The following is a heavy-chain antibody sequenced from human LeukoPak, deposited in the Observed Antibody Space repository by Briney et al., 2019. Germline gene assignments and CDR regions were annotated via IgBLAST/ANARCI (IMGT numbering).Heavy chain of an antibody. D-gene: IGHD5-12*01. CDR2: ISRSGSTR. CDR3: ARVTYYDSLYYFDY. Sequence: GGSLRLSCAISGFTFSACELTWVRQAPGKGLEWVSYISRSGSTRYYADSVKGRFTISRDNAKNSLYLQMNSLRAEDTALYYCARVTYYDSLYYFDYWGQGTLVTVSS. V-gene: IGHV3-48*03. CDR1: GFTFSACE. J-gene: IGHJ4*02.